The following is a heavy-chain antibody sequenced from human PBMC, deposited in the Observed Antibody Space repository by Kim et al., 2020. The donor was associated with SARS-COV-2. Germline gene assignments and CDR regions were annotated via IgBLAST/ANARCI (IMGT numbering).Heavy chain of an antibody. Sequence: TSYADSVKGRFTISRDNSKNTLYLQMNSLRAEDTAVYYCAKDPILSHTPYWGQGTLVTVSS. CDR2: T. V-gene: IGHV3-23*01. J-gene: IGHJ4*02. CDR3: AKDPILSHTPY. D-gene: IGHD2-2*02.